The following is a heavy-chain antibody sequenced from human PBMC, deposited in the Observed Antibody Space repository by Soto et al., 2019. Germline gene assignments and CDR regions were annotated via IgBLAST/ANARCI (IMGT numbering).Heavy chain of an antibody. CDR1: GDSIGNFY. D-gene: IGHD2-8*01. V-gene: IGHV4-4*07. J-gene: IGHJ2*01. CDR2: LSASGRT. CDR3: ARGMGRYFDL. Sequence: PSETLSLTCAISGDSIGNFYWSWIRQPAGKGLESLGRLSASGRTNYSPSLQSRVTMSLDRSKNRFSLRLTSVSAADTAVYFCARGMGRYFDLWGRGTLVPSPQ.